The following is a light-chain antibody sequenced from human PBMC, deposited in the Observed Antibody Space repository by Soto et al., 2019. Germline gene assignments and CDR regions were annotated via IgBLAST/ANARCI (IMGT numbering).Light chain of an antibody. CDR3: CSYAGSYTVV. Sequence: QSALTQPRSVSGSPGQSVTISCTGTSRDVGGYKYVSWYHQHPGKAPKLMIYDVTKRPSGVPDRFSGSKSGNTASLTISRLQAEDEADYHCCSYAGSYTVVFGGGTQLTVL. CDR2: DVT. CDR1: SRDVGGYKY. V-gene: IGLV2-11*01. J-gene: IGLJ2*01.